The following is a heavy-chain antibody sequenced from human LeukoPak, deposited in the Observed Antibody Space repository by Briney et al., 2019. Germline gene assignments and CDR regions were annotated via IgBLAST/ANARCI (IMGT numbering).Heavy chain of an antibody. CDR1: GFTFSAYA. CDR3: ANDNLS. J-gene: IGHJ5*02. Sequence: GGSLRLSCAASGFTFSAYALSWVRQAPGKGLEWVSFISASGDLTYYADSVRGRFTISRDNYRNTLFLQMDSLRAEDTAVYYCANDNLSWGRGTLVTVSS. CDR2: ISASGDLT. V-gene: IGHV3-23*01.